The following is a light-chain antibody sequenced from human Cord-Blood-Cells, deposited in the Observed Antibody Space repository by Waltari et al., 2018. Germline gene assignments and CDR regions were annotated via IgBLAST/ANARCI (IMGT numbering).Light chain of an antibody. CDR3: SSYTSSNWV. V-gene: IGLV2-14*01. J-gene: IGLJ3*02. CDR1: SSDVVGYNY. Sequence: QSALTQPASVSGSPGQSITISCTGTSSDVVGYNYVSWYQQHPGKAPKLMVYDVSKRPSGVSNRFSGSKSGNTASLTISGLQAEDEADYYCSSYTSSNWVFGGGTKLTVL. CDR2: DVS.